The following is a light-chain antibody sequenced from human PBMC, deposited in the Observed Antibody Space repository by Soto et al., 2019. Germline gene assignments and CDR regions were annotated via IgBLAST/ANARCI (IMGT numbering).Light chain of an antibody. V-gene: IGKV1-33*01. CDR3: QHYKHLPPLS. J-gene: IGKJ4*01. Sequence: DIQMTQSPSSLSASVGDRVTITCQASQDIKNYLNWYQQKPGKAPNILIYDASNFKTGVPSRVRESAAGTHFTFTLSSLQPEDIATYYCQHYKHLPPLSFGGGTQVEIK. CDR1: QDIKNY. CDR2: DAS.